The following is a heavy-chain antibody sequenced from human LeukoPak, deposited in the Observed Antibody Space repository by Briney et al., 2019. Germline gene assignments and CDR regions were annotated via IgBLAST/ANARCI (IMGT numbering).Heavy chain of an antibody. D-gene: IGHD3-3*01. CDR1: GFTFSNYW. J-gene: IGHJ5*02. V-gene: IGHV3-74*03. Sequence: GGSLRLSCAASGFTFSNYWIHWVRQAPGKGLVWVSRIDNAGSITTYADSVKGRFTISRDNAENTLYLQMNSLRAEDTAVYYCAKNPYDFWSSYYTRGDNWFDPWGQGTLVTVSS. CDR2: IDNAGSIT. CDR3: AKNPYDFWSSYYTRGDNWFDP.